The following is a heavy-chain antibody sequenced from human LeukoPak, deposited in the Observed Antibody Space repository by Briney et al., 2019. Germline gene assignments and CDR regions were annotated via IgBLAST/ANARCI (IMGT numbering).Heavy chain of an antibody. V-gene: IGHV3-21*06. CDR2: ISSSSSYI. D-gene: IGHD3-10*01. Sequence: GGSLGLSCAASGFTFSSYSMNWVRQAPGKGLEWVSSISSSSSYIYYADSVKGRFTISRDNAKNTVYLQMNSLRAEDTAVYYCARDYVSGSFGPWGQGTLVTVSS. CDR3: ARDYVSGSFGP. CDR1: GFTFSSYS. J-gene: IGHJ5*02.